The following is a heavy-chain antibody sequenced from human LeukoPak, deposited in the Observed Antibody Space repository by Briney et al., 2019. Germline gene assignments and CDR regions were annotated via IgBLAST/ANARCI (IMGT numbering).Heavy chain of an antibody. CDR3: ARGGQVFGSYYYYGMDV. Sequence: SETPSLTCTVSGGSISSYYWSWIRQPPGKGLEWIGYIYYSGSTNYNPSLKSRVTISEDTSKNQFSLKLSSVTAADTAVYYCARGGQVFGSYYYYGMDVWGQGTTVTVSS. V-gene: IGHV4-59*08. D-gene: IGHD3-16*01. J-gene: IGHJ6*02. CDR2: IYYSGST. CDR1: GGSISSYY.